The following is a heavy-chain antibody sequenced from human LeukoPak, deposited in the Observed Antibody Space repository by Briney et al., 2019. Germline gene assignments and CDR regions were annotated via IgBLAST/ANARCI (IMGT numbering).Heavy chain of an antibody. CDR1: GYSFTNYW. Sequence: GESLKISCKGSGYSFTNYWIGWVRQMPGKGLEWMGIIYPGDSDSRYSPSFQGQVTISPDKSISTAYLQWSSLRASDTAMYYCARPYGSGSSYPYYFDYWGQGTLATVSS. D-gene: IGHD3-10*01. V-gene: IGHV5-51*01. J-gene: IGHJ4*02. CDR3: ARPYGSGSSYPYYFDY. CDR2: IYPGDSDS.